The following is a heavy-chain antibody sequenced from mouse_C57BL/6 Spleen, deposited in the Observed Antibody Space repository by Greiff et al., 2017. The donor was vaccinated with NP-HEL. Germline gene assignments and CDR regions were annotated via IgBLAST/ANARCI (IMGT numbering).Heavy chain of an antibody. D-gene: IGHD1-1*01. J-gene: IGHJ2*01. V-gene: IGHV2-2*01. CDR2: IWSGGST. CDR1: GFSLTSYG. Sequence: VQVVESGPGLVQPSQSLSITCTVSGFSLTSYGLHWVRQSPGKGLEWLGVIWSGGSTDYNAAFISSLSISKDNSKSQVFFKMNSLQADDTAIYYCARRNGSRGNYFDYWGQGTTLTVSS. CDR3: ARRNGSRGNYFDY.